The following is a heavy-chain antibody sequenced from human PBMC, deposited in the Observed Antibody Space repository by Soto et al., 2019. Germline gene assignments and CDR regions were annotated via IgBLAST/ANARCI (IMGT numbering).Heavy chain of an antibody. Sequence: GGSLRLSCAASGFTFSSYAMSWVRQAPGKGLEWVSAISGSGGTTYYADSVKGRFTMSRDNSKDTLYLQMNSLGAEDTAVYYCAKDGDGYNLGDFDYWGQGTLVTVSS. CDR1: GFTFSSYA. D-gene: IGHD5-12*01. J-gene: IGHJ4*02. V-gene: IGHV3-23*01. CDR2: ISGSGGTT. CDR3: AKDGDGYNLGDFDY.